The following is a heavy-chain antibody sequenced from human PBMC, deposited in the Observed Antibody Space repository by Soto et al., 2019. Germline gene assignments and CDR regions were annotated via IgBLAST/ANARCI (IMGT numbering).Heavy chain of an antibody. V-gene: IGHV4-59*01. CDR2: IYYSGST. D-gene: IGHD3-3*01. CDR1: GGSISSYY. J-gene: IGHJ5*02. CDR3: ARGELRFLEWLLEP. Sequence: PSENLSLTCTVSGGSISSYYWSWIRQPPGKGLEWIGYIYYSGSTNYNPSLKSRVTISVDTSKNQFSLKLSSVTAADTAVYYCARGELRFLEWLLEPWGQGTLVNV.